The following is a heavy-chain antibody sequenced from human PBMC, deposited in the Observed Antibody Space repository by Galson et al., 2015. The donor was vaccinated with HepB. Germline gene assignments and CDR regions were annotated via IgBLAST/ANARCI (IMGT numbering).Heavy chain of an antibody. D-gene: IGHD4-17*01. V-gene: IGHV5-51*03. CDR1: GYSFTSYW. J-gene: IGHJ4*02. Sequence: QSGAEVKKPGESLKISCKGSGYSFTSYWIGWVRQMPGKGLEWMGIIYPGDSDTRYSPSFQGQVTISADKSISTAYLQWSSLKASDTAMYYCARRIDYGDYVHLFDYWGQGTLVTVSS. CDR2: IYPGDSDT. CDR3: ARRIDYGDYVHLFDY.